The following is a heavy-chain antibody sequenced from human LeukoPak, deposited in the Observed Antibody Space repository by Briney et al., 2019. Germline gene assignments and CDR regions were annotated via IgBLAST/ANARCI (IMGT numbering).Heavy chain of an antibody. CDR1: GFTFSSYS. CDR3: ARDRATPLVATLFSDWFDP. V-gene: IGHV3-48*01. CDR2: ISSSSSTI. J-gene: IGHJ5*02. D-gene: IGHD5-12*01. Sequence: QPGGSLRLSCAASGFTFSSYSMNWVRQAPGKGLEWVSYISSSSSTIYYADSVKGRFTISRDNAKNSLYLQMNSLRAEDTAVYYCARDRATPLVATLFSDWFDPWGQGTLVTVSS.